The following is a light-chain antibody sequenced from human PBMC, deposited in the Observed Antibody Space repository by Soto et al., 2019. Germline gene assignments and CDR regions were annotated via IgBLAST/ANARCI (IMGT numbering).Light chain of an antibody. V-gene: IGKV3-15*01. CDR1: QSISDT. CDR3: QQYNNWPWT. CDR2: GAS. J-gene: IGKJ1*01. Sequence: EIVMTQSPATLSVSPGGRATLSCRASQSISDTLAWYQQKPGQAPRLLIYGASNRATGFPARFSGSGSGTDFTLTISSLQSEDFAVYHCQQYNNWPWTFGQGTKVEIK.